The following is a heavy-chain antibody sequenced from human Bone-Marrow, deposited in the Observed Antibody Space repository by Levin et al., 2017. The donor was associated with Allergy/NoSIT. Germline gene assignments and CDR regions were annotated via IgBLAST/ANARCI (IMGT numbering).Heavy chain of an antibody. CDR2: IHYSGAA. Sequence: SQTLSLTCSISGYSISDYYWSWLRQPPGKELEWIGYIHYSGAATFNPSVKSHFSMSVDISRNQFSLSLTSATAADTALYFCARTPADNLYYFDYWGQGILVTVSP. CDR3: ARTPADNLYYFDY. V-gene: IGHV4-59*01. D-gene: IGHD1-1*01. J-gene: IGHJ4*02. CDR1: GYSISDYY.